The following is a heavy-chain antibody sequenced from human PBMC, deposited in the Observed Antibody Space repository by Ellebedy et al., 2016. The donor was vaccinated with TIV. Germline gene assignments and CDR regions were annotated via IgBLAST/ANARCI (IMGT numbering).Heavy chain of an antibody. CDR2: IYPGDSDT. CDR1: GYSFTSYW. Sequence: GGSLRLSXKGSGYSFTSYWIGWVRQMPGKGLEWMGIIYPGDSDTRYSPSFQGQVTISADKSISTAYLQWSSLKASDTAIYYCARHRREYSNSDAFDIWGQGTMVTVSS. CDR3: ARHRREYSNSDAFDI. V-gene: IGHV5-51*01. J-gene: IGHJ3*02. D-gene: IGHD6-6*01.